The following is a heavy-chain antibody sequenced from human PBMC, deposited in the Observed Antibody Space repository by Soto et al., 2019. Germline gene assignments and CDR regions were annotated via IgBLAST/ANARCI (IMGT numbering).Heavy chain of an antibody. CDR2: INAGNGNT. CDR3: ARDPNDSSAHYHHYYYGMDV. J-gene: IGHJ6*02. CDR1: GYTFTSYG. D-gene: IGHD3-22*01. V-gene: IGHV1-3*01. Sequence: ASVKVSCKVSGYTFTSYGIHWVRQAPGQRLEWTGWINAGNGNTKYSEKFQGRVTITRDTSASTAYLELSSLRSEDTAVYYCARDPNDSSAHYHHYYYGMDVWGQGTTVTVSS.